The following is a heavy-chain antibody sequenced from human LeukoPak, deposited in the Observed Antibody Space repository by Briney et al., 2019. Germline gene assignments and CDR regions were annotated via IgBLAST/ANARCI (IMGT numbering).Heavy chain of an antibody. CDR1: GGSISSSSYY. Sequence: PSETLSLTCTVSGGSISSSSYYWGWIRQPPGKGLEWIGSIYYSGSTYYNPSLKSRVTISVDTSKNQFSLKLSSVTAADTAVYYCARRGKIASSYSGWSLNNWFDPWGQGTLVTVSS. CDR3: ARRGKIASSYSGWSLNNWFDP. J-gene: IGHJ5*02. D-gene: IGHD2-15*01. CDR2: IYYSGST. V-gene: IGHV4-39*07.